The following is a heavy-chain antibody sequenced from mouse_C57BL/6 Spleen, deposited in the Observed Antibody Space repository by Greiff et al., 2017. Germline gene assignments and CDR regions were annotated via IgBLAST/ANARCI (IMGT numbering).Heavy chain of an antibody. Sequence: QVQLKEPGAELVRPGTSVKLSCKASGYTFTSYWMHWVKPRPGQGLEWIGVIDPSDSYTNYNQKFKGKATLTVDTSSSTAYMQLSSLTSEDSAVYYCARAVTTVVENYAMDYWGQGTSVTVSS. J-gene: IGHJ4*01. V-gene: IGHV1-59*01. D-gene: IGHD1-1*01. CDR2: IDPSDSYT. CDR3: ARAVTTVVENYAMDY. CDR1: GYTFTSYW.